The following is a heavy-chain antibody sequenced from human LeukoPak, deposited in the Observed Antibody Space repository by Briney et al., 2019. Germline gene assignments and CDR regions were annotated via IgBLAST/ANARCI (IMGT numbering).Heavy chain of an antibody. J-gene: IGHJ6*02. CDR2: ISAYNGNT. CDR1: GYTFTSYG. Sequence: GASVKVSCKASGYTFTSYGITWVRQAPGQGLEWMGWISAYNGNTNYAQKLQGRVTMTTDTSTSTAYMELRSLRSDDTAVYYCAREYSSSWYTSMYYYYYGMDVWGQGTTVTVSS. CDR3: AREYSSSWYTSMYYYYYGMDV. V-gene: IGHV1-18*01. D-gene: IGHD6-13*01.